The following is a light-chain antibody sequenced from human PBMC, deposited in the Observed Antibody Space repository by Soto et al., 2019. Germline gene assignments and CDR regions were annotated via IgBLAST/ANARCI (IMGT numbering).Light chain of an antibody. CDR2: AAS. J-gene: IGKJ4*01. CDR1: QSISSW. CDR3: HHANSNRCCT. Sequence: DIQMTQSPSTLSASVGDRVTITCRASQSISSWLAWYQQKPGKAPKLLIYAASSLQSGVPSRFSGSGSGTEFTLTISSCRPEAVASDYCHHANSNRCCTFGGGAKVDIK. V-gene: IGKV1-12*01.